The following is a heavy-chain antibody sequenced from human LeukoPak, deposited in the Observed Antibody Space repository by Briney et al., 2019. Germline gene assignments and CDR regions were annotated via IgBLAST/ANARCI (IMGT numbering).Heavy chain of an antibody. CDR2: INWTSDRI. D-gene: IGHD3-22*01. J-gene: IGHJ3*01. CDR1: GFIFGDYG. Sequence: PGRSLRLSCAASGFIFGDYGMYWVRQAPGKGLEWVSGINWTSDRIGYADSVKGRFTISRDNAKNSLYMQMNSVRAEDTALYYCARASYYYDTSGLGAFDVWGQGTTVIVSS. V-gene: IGHV3-9*01. CDR3: ARASYYYDTSGLGAFDV.